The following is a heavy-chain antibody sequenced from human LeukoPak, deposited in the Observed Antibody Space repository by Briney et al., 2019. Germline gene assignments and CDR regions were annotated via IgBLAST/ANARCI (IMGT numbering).Heavy chain of an antibody. CDR2: ISGSSST. CDR1: GFTFNNYA. V-gene: IGHV3-23*01. J-gene: IGHJ6*03. Sequence: GGSPRLSCAASGFTFNNYAMSWVRQAPGKGLEWVSGISGSSSTYYADSVKGRFTISRDNSKNTIYLQMNSLRAEDTAVYYCAKGYQLLFYYYYYMDVWGKGTTVTVSS. CDR3: AKGYQLLFYYYYYMDV. D-gene: IGHD2-2*01.